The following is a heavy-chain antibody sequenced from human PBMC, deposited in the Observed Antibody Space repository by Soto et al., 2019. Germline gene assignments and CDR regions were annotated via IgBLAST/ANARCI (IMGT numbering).Heavy chain of an antibody. D-gene: IGHD7-27*01. CDR1: GLTFSSYE. V-gene: IGHV3-48*03. CDR2: ISSGGGTT. Sequence: GGSLRLSCAASGLTFSSYEMNWVRQAPGKGLEWVSYISSGGGTTYYADSVKGRFTISRDNAKNSLYLQVDSLRPEDAAVYYCARDPKTSGGQNWAFNYFDSWGQGTLVTVSS. J-gene: IGHJ4*02. CDR3: ARDPKTSGGQNWAFNYFDS.